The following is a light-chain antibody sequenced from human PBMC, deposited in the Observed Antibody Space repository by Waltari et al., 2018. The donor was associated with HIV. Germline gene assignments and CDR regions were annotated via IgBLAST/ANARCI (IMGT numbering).Light chain of an antibody. V-gene: IGKV4-1*01. CDR3: QQYYGTPLT. CDR2: WAS. Sequence: DIVMTQSPDSLAVSLGERATINCKSSQIVLYNSNNKNYLAWYQRKPGQPPKLLIYWASTRESGVLDRFSGSGSGTDFTLTISSLQDEDVAVYYCQQYYGTPLTFGGGTKVEIK. CDR1: QIVLYNSNNKNY. J-gene: IGKJ4*01.